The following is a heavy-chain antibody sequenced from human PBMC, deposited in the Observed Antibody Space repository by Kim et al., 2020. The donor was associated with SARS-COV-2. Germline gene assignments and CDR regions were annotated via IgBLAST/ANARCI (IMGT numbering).Heavy chain of an antibody. Sequence: YYADSVKGRFTISRDNSKNPLYLQMNSLRAEDTAVYYCAKEWAMVRAFDIWGQGTMVTVSS. V-gene: IGHV3-33*06. D-gene: IGHD5-18*01. J-gene: IGHJ3*02. CDR3: AKEWAMVRAFDI.